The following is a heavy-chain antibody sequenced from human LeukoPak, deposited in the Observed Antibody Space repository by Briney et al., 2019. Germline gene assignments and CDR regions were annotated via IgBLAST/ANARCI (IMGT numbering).Heavy chain of an antibody. D-gene: IGHD4-17*01. J-gene: IGHJ4*02. CDR1: GFTFSDYW. CDR3: ARGSGPGVTTIDS. V-gene: IGHV3-7*01. CDR2: INPAGRDT. Sequence: LGGSLRLSCEGSGFTFSDYWMGWVRQAPGKGLEWVANINPAGRDTYYVDSVKGRFTISREDAKNSLYLQMHTLRAGDTAVYYCARGSGPGVTTIDSWGQGTLVIVSS.